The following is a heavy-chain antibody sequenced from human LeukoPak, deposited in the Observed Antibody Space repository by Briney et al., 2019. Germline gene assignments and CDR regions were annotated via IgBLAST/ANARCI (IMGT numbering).Heavy chain of an antibody. Sequence: GGSLRLSCAASGFTVSSNYMSWVRQAPGKGLEWVSVIYSGGSTYYADSVKGRFTISRDNAKNSLYLQMNSLRAEDTAVYYCASQTYGDYDYYGMDVWGQGTTVTVSS. J-gene: IGHJ6*02. V-gene: IGHV3-66*04. CDR1: GFTVSSNY. CDR2: IYSGGST. CDR3: ASQTYGDYDYYGMDV. D-gene: IGHD4-17*01.